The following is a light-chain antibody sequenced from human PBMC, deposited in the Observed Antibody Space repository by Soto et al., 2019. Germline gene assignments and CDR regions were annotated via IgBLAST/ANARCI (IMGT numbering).Light chain of an antibody. CDR1: HSDVGGYDR. V-gene: IGLV2-14*01. Sequence: QSALTQPASVSASPGQSITISCTGTHSDVGGYDRVSWSQQHPGKPPKLIIFEVSYRPSGVSNRFSGSKSGNTASLTISGLQTEDEADYYCGSHAGNSNLVFGGGTKLTVL. CDR2: EVS. J-gene: IGLJ3*02. CDR3: GSHAGNSNLV.